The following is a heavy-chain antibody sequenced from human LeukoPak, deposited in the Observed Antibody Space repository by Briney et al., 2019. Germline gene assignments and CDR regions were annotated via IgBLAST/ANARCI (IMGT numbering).Heavy chain of an antibody. CDR1: GFTFTTSA. V-gene: IGHV1-58*02. CDR2: IVVDTGYT. J-gene: IGHJ6*02. CDR3: AADLMPQTGYAYGMGV. Sequence: GASVTVSCKASGFTFTTSAMQWVRQARGQRLEWIGWIVVDTGYTNYAQTFQERLTITRDMSTSTAYMDLSSLRSEDTAVYYCAADLMPQTGYAYGMGVWGQGTTVTVSS. D-gene: IGHD5-12*01.